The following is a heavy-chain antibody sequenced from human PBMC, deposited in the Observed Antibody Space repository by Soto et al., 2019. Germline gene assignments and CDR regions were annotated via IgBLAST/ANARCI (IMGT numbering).Heavy chain of an antibody. Sequence: PGGSLSLSCAASGFTFSSYAMSWVRQAPGKGLEWVSAISGSGGSTYYADTVKGRFTISRDNSKNTLYLQMNSLRAEDTAVYYCAKWTFLWSRLDYWGQGTLVTVSS. CDR3: AKWTFLWSRLDY. CDR2: ISGSGGST. D-gene: IGHD3-10*01. V-gene: IGHV3-23*01. J-gene: IGHJ4*02. CDR1: GFTFSSYA.